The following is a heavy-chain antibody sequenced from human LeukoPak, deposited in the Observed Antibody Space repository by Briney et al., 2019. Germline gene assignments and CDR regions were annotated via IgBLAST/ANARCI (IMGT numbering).Heavy chain of an antibody. J-gene: IGHJ4*02. CDR2: IYSGGST. CDR1: GFTVSSNY. D-gene: IGHD2-15*01. V-gene: IGHV3-53*01. Sequence: GGSLRLSCAASGFTVSSNYMSWVRQAPGKGLEWVSVIYSGGSTYYADSVKGRFTISRDNPKNTLSLQMNSLRVEDTAVYYCAKGSSTFPHYFDYWGQGTLVTVSS. CDR3: AKGSSTFPHYFDY.